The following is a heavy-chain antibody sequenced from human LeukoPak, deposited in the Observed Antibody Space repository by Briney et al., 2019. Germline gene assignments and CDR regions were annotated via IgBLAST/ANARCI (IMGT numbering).Heavy chain of an antibody. D-gene: IGHD5-12*01. Sequence: GGSLRLSCAASGFTFSSYAMHWVRQAPGKGLEWVAVISYDGSNKYYADSVKGRFTIYRDNSKNTLYLQMNSLRAEDTAVYYCARGATINDFTLDYWGQGTLVTVSS. CDR2: ISYDGSNK. CDR1: GFTFSSYA. CDR3: ARGATINDFTLDY. J-gene: IGHJ4*02. V-gene: IGHV3-30*01.